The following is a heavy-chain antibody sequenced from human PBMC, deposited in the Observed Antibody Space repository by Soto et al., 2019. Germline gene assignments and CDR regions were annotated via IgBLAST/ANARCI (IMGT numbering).Heavy chain of an antibody. J-gene: IGHJ4*02. Sequence: QVQLVESGGGVVQPGRSLRLSCAASGFTFSYYGMHWVRQAPGKGLEWVAIISYDGSHKYYADSVEGRFTISRDSSMNTLYLQMNSLSAEDTAVYYCAKDYGGHYLGSYFDYWGQGTLVTVSS. CDR1: GFTFSYYG. CDR3: AKDYGGHYLGSYFDY. V-gene: IGHV3-30*18. D-gene: IGHD4-17*01. CDR2: ISYDGSHK.